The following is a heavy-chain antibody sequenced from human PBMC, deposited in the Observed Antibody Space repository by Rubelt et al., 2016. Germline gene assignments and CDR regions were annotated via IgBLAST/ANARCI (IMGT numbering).Heavy chain of an antibody. CDR1: GFTFSSYA. J-gene: IGHJ4*02. V-gene: IGHV3-23*01. Sequence: LESGGGFVQPGGSLRLACAASGFTFSSYALSWVRQAPGKGLEWVSAISGSAHSAYYADSVKGRFTISRDDSKSTLYLQMNSLRAEDTAVYYCAKESTFCSSSSCYGTFDYWGQGTLVTVSS. CDR3: AKESTFCSSSSCYGTFDY. D-gene: IGHD2-2*01. CDR2: ISGSAHSA.